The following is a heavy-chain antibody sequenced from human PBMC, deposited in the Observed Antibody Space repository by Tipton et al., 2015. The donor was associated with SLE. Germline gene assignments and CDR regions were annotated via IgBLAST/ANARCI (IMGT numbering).Heavy chain of an antibody. D-gene: IGHD3-3*01. J-gene: IGHJ4*02. CDR1: DGSISDYY. V-gene: IGHV4-34*01. CDR2: INHSGST. CDR3: ARRPAYDFWSGPLDY. Sequence: TLSLTCTVSDGSISDYYWSYIRQPPGKGLEWIGEINHSGSTNYNPSLKSRVTISVDTSKNQFSLKLTSVTAADTAVYYCARRPAYDFWSGPLDYWGQGSLVTVSS.